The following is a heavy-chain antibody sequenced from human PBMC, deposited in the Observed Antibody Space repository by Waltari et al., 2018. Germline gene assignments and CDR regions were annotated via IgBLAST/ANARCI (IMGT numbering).Heavy chain of an antibody. CDR3: ARDPDTVTTLGGFDY. CDR1: GFTFSSYG. J-gene: IGHJ4*02. CDR2: IWYEASNE. Sequence: QVQLVESGGGVVQPGRSLRLSCAASGFTFSSYGMHWVRQAPGKGLEWLAVIWYEASNEYYADAVKGRFTISRDKSKNTVYLQVNSLRAEDTAVYYCARDPDTVTTLGGFDYWGQGTLVTVSS. D-gene: IGHD4-17*01. V-gene: IGHV3-33*01.